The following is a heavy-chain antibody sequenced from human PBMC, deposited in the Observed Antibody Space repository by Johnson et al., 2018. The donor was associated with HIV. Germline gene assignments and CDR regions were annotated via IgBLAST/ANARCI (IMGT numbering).Heavy chain of an antibody. D-gene: IGHD1-26*01. CDR1: GFTFSTYA. CDR2: ICGSGGTT. CDR3: AKYGGGGTYFSAFDI. J-gene: IGHJ3*02. Sequence: VQLVESGGGLAQPGGSLRLSCAASGFTFSTYAMTWVRQAPGRGLEWVSTICGSGGTTYYADSVKGRFTISRDSSKNTVYLHMDSLGVGDTAMDYCAKYGGGGTYFSAFDIWGQGTKVIVSS. V-gene: IGHV3-23*04.